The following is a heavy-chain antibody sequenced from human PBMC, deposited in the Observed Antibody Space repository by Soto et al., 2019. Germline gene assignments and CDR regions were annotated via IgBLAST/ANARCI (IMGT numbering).Heavy chain of an antibody. J-gene: IGHJ6*03. CDR1: GFTFGDYA. Sequence: EVQLVESGGGLVQPGRSLRLSCTASGFTFGDYAMSWFRQAPGKGLEWVGFIRSKAYGGTTEYAASVKGRFTISRDDSKSIAYLQMNSLKTEDTAVYYCTREDIVVVVAAMKHYYYYMDVWGKGTTVTVSS. V-gene: IGHV3-49*03. CDR3: TREDIVVVVAAMKHYYYYMDV. D-gene: IGHD2-15*01. CDR2: IRSKAYGGTT.